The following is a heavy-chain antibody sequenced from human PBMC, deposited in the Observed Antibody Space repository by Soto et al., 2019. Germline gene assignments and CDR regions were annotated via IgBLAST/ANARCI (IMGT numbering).Heavy chain of an antibody. CDR3: ARGVYYDYVWGSYRRYNWFAP. CDR1: GGSFSGYY. Sequence: QVQLQQWGAGLLKPSETLSLTCAVYGGSFSGYYWSWIRQPPGKGLEWIGEINHSGSTNYNPSLKSRVTISVDTSKNQFSPKLSSVTAADTAVYYCARGVYYDYVWGSYRRYNWFAPWGQGTLVTVSS. J-gene: IGHJ5*02. CDR2: INHSGST. D-gene: IGHD3-16*02. V-gene: IGHV4-34*01.